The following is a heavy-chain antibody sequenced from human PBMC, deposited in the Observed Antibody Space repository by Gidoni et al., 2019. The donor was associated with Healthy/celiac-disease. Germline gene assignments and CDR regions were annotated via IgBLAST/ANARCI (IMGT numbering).Heavy chain of an antibody. CDR2: IWYDGSNK. CDR3: ARDRSGGRHSFDY. D-gene: IGHD6-6*01. J-gene: IGHJ4*02. CDR1: GFTFSSYG. V-gene: IGHV3-33*01. Sequence: QVQLVESGGGVVQPGRSLRLSCAASGFTFSSYGMHWVRQAPGKGLEWVAVIWYDGSNKYYADSVKGRFTISRDNSKNTLYLQMNSLRAEDTAVYYCARDRSGGRHSFDYWGQGTLVTVSS.